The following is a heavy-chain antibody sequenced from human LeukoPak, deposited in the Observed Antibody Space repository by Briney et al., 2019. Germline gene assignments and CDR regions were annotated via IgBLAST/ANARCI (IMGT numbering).Heavy chain of an antibody. CDR2: IKQDGSEK. Sequence: PGGSLRLSCAASGFTFSSYWMSLVRQATGKGLEWVANIKQDGSEKYYVDSVKGRFTISRDNAKNSLYLQMNSLRAEDTAVYYCARIGGSRYYYYYGMDVWGQGTTVAVSS. J-gene: IGHJ6*02. V-gene: IGHV3-7*01. D-gene: IGHD2-15*01. CDR3: ARIGGSRYYYYYGMDV. CDR1: GFTFSSYW.